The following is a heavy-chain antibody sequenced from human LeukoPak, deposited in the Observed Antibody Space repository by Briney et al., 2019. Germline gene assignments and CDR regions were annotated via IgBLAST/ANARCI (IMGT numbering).Heavy chain of an antibody. CDR1: GGSISSYY. J-gene: IGHJ4*02. V-gene: IGHV4-59*12. D-gene: IGHD5-12*01. Sequence: SETLSLTCTVSGGSISSYYWSWIRQPPGKGLEWIGYIYYSGSTNYNPSLKSRVTISVDTSKNQFSLKLSSVTAADTAVYYCAREGPLEGATTNYFDYWGQGTLVTVSS. CDR2: IYYSGST. CDR3: AREGPLEGATTNYFDY.